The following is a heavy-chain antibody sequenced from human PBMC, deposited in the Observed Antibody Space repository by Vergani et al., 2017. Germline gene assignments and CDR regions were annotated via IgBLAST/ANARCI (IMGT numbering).Heavy chain of an antibody. CDR1: GYTFTSYY. Sequence: QVQLVQSGAEVKKPGASVKVSCKASGYTFTSYYMHWVRQAPGQGLEWMGWISVYNGETKFAQKFQGRVTLTRDTSTDTAYMEMGSLRSDDTAVYYCARDRGNSGDYNFDYWGQGTLVTVSS. D-gene: IGHD1-26*01. CDR3: ARDRGNSGDYNFDY. J-gene: IGHJ4*02. V-gene: IGHV1-18*04. CDR2: ISVYNGET.